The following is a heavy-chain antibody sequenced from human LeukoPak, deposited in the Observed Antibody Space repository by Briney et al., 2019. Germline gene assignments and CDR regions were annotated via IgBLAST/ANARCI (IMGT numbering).Heavy chain of an antibody. CDR1: GGSFSGYY. J-gene: IGHJ5*02. V-gene: IGHV4-34*01. Sequence: SETLSLTCAVYGGSFSGYYWSWIRHPPGKGLEWSGEINHSGSTNYNPPPKSRLTISVATSKNQFSLKLSSVTAADTAVYSCARVAGYCSGGSCYRGGWFDPWGQGTLVTVSS. D-gene: IGHD2-15*01. CDR2: INHSGST. CDR3: ARVAGYCSGGSCYRGGWFDP.